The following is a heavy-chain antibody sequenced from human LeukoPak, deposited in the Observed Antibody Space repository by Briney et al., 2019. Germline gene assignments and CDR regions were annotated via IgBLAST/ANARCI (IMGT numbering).Heavy chain of an antibody. Sequence: SETLSLSCTVSSDSIRSGRNYWGWIRQSPGKGLEWIGSIYYSGSSSYNPSLQSRVSISVDTSKNHISLKVFSLTAADTALYYCARHVSGSAMMHYFDYWGQGNLVTVSS. D-gene: IGHD5-18*01. CDR3: ARHVSGSAMMHYFDY. V-gene: IGHV4-39*01. J-gene: IGHJ4*02. CDR2: IYYSGSS. CDR1: SDSIRSGRNY.